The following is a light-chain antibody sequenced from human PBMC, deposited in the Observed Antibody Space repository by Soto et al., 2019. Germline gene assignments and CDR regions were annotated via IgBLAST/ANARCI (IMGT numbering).Light chain of an antibody. V-gene: IGKV1-39*01. CDR3: QHADSFPLIT. Sequence: IQMTQSPSSLSASVGDRVTITCRASQSISTYLNWYQQKPGTAPKLLIYAASSLQSGVPSRFSGSGSGTDFTLTISSLQPEDFATYYCQHADSFPLITFGQGTRLEIK. CDR1: QSISTY. J-gene: IGKJ5*01. CDR2: AAS.